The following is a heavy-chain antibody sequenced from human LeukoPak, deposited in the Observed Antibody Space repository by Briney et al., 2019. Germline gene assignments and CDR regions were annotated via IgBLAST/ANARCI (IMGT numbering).Heavy chain of an antibody. V-gene: IGHV3-11*06. CDR1: GFTCSDYY. CDR3: ARPRGYSGYED. J-gene: IGHJ4*02. CDR2: ISSSSSYT. Sequence: KPGGSLRLSCAASGFTCSDYYMSWTRQAPGKGLEWVSYISSSSSYTNYADSVKGRFTISRDNAKNSLYLQMNSLRAEDTAVYYCARPRGYSGYEDWGQGTLVTVSS. D-gene: IGHD5-12*01.